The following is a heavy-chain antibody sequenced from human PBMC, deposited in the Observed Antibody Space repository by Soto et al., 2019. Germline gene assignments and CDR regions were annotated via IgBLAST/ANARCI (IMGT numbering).Heavy chain of an antibody. J-gene: IGHJ5*02. CDR2: INHSGST. Sequence: SETLSLTCAVYGGSFSGYYWSWIRQPPGKGLEWIGEINHSGSTNYNPSLKSRVTISVDKSKNQFSLKLSSVTAADTAVYYCAPHPAYNWFDHWGQGTLVTVSS. CDR3: APHPAYNWFDH. CDR1: GGSFSGYY. V-gene: IGHV4-34*01.